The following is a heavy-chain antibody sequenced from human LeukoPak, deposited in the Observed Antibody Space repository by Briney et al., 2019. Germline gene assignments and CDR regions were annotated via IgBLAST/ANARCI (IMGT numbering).Heavy chain of an antibody. J-gene: IGHJ4*02. CDR2: MNPNSGNT. CDR3: ASVPIDYGDYEVGFDY. CDR1: GYTFTSYD. V-gene: IGHV1-8*01. D-gene: IGHD4-17*01. Sequence: GASVKVSCKASGYTFTSYDINWVRQATGQGLEWMGWMNPNSGNTGYAQKFQGRVTMTRNTSISTAYMELSSLRSEDTAVYYCASVPIDYGDYEVGFDYWGQGTLVTVSS.